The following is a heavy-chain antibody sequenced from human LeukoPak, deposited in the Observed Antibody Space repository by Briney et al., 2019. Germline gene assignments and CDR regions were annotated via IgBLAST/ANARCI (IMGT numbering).Heavy chain of an antibody. V-gene: IGHV4-4*07. Sequence: SETLSLTCTVSGGSISSYYWSWIRQPAGKGLEWIGRIYTSGSTNYNPSLKSRVTMSVDTSKNQFSLRLSSVTAADTAVYYCARYVDGSGRPYYYGMDVWGQGTTVTVSS. D-gene: IGHD3-10*01. J-gene: IGHJ6*02. CDR3: ARYVDGSGRPYYYGMDV. CDR2: IYTSGST. CDR1: GGSISSYY.